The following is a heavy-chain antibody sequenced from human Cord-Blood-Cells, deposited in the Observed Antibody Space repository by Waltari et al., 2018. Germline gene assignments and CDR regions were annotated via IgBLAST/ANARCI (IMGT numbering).Heavy chain of an antibody. CDR3: ARDYRPKWGVDY. Sequence: EVQLVESGGGMVKPGGSLRLSCAASGVTFSSYSMNCVPQAPGKGLEWVSSISSSSSYIYHADSVKGRFTISRDNAKNSLYLQMNSLRAEDTAVYYCARDYRPKWGVDYWGQGTLVTVSS. D-gene: IGHD7-27*01. J-gene: IGHJ4*02. V-gene: IGHV3-21*01. CDR2: ISSSSSYI. CDR1: GVTFSSYS.